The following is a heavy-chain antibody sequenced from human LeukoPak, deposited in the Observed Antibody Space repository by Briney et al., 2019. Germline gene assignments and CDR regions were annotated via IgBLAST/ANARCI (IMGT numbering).Heavy chain of an antibody. CDR1: GYTFTSYD. J-gene: IGHJ5*02. D-gene: IGHD6-13*01. CDR3: ARGTWGRYSSSWGEERRNWFDP. V-gene: IGHV1-8*01. Sequence: ASVKVSCKASGYTFTSYDINWVRQATGQGLEWMGWVNPNSGNTGYAQKFQGRVTMTRNTSISTAYMELSSLRSEDTAVYYCARGTWGRYSSSWGEERRNWFDPWGQGTLVTVSS. CDR2: VNPNSGNT.